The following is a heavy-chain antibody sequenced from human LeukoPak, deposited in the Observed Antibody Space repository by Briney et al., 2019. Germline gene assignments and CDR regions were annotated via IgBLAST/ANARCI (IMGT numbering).Heavy chain of an antibody. V-gene: IGHV3-23*01. CDR3: VRGLVSNDAFDI. J-gene: IGHJ3*02. D-gene: IGHD3/OR15-3a*01. CDR2: ISGSGGST. Sequence: GGSLRLSCAASGFTFSSYAMSWVRQAPGKGLEWVSAISGSGGSTYYADSVKGRFTISRDNSKNTLYLQMNSLRAEDTAVYYCVRGLVSNDAFDIWSQGTMVTVSS. CDR1: GFTFSSYA.